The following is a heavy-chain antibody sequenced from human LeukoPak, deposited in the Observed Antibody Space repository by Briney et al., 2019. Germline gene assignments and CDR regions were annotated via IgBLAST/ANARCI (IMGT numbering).Heavy chain of an antibody. V-gene: IGHV4-39*02. J-gene: IGHJ6*03. CDR1: GGSISTNSYY. Sequence: KPSETLSLTCTVSGGSISTNSYYWGWIRQSPGKGLEWIGSIYYSGSTHYNPSLKSRVTISVDTSKNQFSLKLSSVTAADTAVYYCAREGGSNTWGGYYYYMDVWSEGTTVTISS. CDR3: AREGGSNTWGGYYYYMDV. D-gene: IGHD6-13*01. CDR2: IYYSGST.